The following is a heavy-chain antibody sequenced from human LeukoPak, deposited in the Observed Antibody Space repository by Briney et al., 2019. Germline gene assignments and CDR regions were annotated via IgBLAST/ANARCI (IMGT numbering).Heavy chain of an antibody. CDR2: IYSKGST. CDR3: ARVSSSSGYYFDY. CDR1: GGSIDGNY. J-gene: IGHJ4*02. Sequence: PSETLSLTCTVSGGSIDGNYWNWIRQPAGRGLEWIGRIYSKGSTNSNPSLRSRITMSVDTSKSQFSLKVSSVTAADTAVYYCARVSSSSGYYFDYWGQGTLVTVSS. V-gene: IGHV4-4*07. D-gene: IGHD6-19*01.